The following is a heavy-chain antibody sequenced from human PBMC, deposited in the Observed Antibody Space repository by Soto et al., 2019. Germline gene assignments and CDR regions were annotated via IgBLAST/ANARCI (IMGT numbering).Heavy chain of an antibody. Sequence: EVQLLESGGGLIQPGWSLRLSCTASTFSLSTYALTWVRQAPGKGLEWVASITGSGGGTYYADSLKGRLTISRDNFKNTLYLQMNSLRAEDTAVYYCARDPNGDYVGAFDFWGQGTMVTVSS. CDR2: ITGSGGGT. CDR3: ARDPNGDYVGAFDF. J-gene: IGHJ3*01. D-gene: IGHD4-17*01. V-gene: IGHV3-23*01. CDR1: TFSLSTYA.